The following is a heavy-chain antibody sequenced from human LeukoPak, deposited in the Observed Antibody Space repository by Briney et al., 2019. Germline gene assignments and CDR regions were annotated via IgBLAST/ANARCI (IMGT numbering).Heavy chain of an antibody. Sequence: SETLSLTCTVSGGSISSGGYYWSWIRQHPGKGLEWIGYIYYSGSTYYNPSLKSRVTISVDTSKNQFSLKLSSVTAADTAVYYCARHPLAYCSSTSCPPGGYWGQGTLVTVSS. CDR2: IYYSGST. CDR3: ARHPLAYCSSTSCPPGGY. V-gene: IGHV4-31*03. D-gene: IGHD2-2*01. J-gene: IGHJ4*02. CDR1: GGSISSGGYY.